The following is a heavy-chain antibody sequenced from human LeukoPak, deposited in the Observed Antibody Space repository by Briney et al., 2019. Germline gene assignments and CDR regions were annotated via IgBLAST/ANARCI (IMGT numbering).Heavy chain of an antibody. J-gene: IGHJ5*02. V-gene: IGHV3-48*03. CDR1: GFTFSSHE. CDR3: ARDVWFDP. CDR2: ISSGGSAI. Sequence: GGSLRLSCAASGFTFSSHEMNWVRQPPGKGLEWVSYISSGGSAIYYADSVKGRFTVSRDNAKNSLYLQMNSLRAEDTALYYCARDVWFDPWGQGTLVTVSS.